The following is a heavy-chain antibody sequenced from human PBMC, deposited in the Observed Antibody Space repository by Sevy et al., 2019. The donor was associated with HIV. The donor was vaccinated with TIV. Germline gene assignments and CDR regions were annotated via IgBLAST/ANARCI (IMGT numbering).Heavy chain of an antibody. Sequence: GGSLRLSCAASGFAFYEYSMSWIRQAPGKGLEWVATLSFGCGKINYADSVKGRFTISRDNSKNSFYLQMDNLRVEDTALYYCVREGCSRPHDYWGQRTRVTVSS. CDR3: VREGCSRPHDY. D-gene: IGHD2-8*01. CDR2: LSFGCGKI. J-gene: IGHJ4*02. CDR1: GFAFYEYS. V-gene: IGHV3-23*01.